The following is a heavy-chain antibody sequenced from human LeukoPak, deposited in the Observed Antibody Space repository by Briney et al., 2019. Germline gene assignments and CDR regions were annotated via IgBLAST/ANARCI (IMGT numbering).Heavy chain of an antibody. Sequence: PGGSLRLSCAASGFTFSSYAMTWVRQAPGKGLEWVSSIDASAGSTYYADSVKGRFTISRDNSKNTFFLQMNTLRAADTAVYYCAKGSGSGWYGWFAPWGQGTLVTVSS. CDR1: GFTFSSYA. CDR3: AKGSGSGWYGWFAP. CDR2: IDASAGST. D-gene: IGHD6-19*01. V-gene: IGHV3-23*01. J-gene: IGHJ5*02.